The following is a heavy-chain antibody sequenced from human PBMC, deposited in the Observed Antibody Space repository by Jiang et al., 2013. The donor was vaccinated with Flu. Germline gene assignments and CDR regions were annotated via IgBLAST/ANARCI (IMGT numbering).Heavy chain of an antibody. Sequence: QLVESGGGVVQPGRSLRLSCAASGFTFSSYAMHWVRQAPGKGLEWVAVISYDGSNKYYADSVKGRFTISRDNSKNTLYLQMNSLRAEDTAVYYCAGTSALGYWGQGTLVTVSS. CDR2: ISYDGSNK. J-gene: IGHJ4*02. CDR1: GFTFSSYA. V-gene: IGHV3-30-3*01. D-gene: IGHD3-16*01. CDR3: AGTSALGY.